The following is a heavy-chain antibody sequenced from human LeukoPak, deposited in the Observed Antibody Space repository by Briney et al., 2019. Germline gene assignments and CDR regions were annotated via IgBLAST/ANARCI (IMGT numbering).Heavy chain of an antibody. CDR3: AKYGIVVAGKGLPDW. Sequence: GGSLRLSCAASGFTFSSYAMSWVRQAPGKGLEWVSSISGNSVGTYYTDSVKGRFTISRDNSKNTLYLQMNSLRAEDTALYYCAKYGIVVAGKGLPDWWGQGTLVTVSS. J-gene: IGHJ4*02. D-gene: IGHD6-19*01. CDR1: GFTFSSYA. V-gene: IGHV3-23*01. CDR2: ISGNSVGT.